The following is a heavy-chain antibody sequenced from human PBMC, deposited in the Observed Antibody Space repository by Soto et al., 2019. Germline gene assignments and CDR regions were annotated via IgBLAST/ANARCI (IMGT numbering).Heavy chain of an antibody. CDR2: FDPEDGET. CDR1: GYTLTELS. D-gene: IGHD6-19*01. CDR3: ATYRIAVAGTGAENWFDP. Sequence: ASVKVSCKVSGYTLTELSMHWVRQAPGKGLEWMGGFDPEDGETIYAQKFQGRVTMTEDTSTDTAYMELSSLRSEDTAVYYRATYRIAVAGTGAENWFDPWGQGTLVTVSS. J-gene: IGHJ5*02. V-gene: IGHV1-24*01.